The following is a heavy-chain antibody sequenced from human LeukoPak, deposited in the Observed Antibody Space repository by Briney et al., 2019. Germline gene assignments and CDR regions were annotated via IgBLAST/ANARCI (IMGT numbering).Heavy chain of an antibody. CDR2: TYSGGST. V-gene: IGHV3-53*01. J-gene: IGHJ1*01. D-gene: IGHD3-22*01. CDR3: ARGPDHEQWLRWPKYFQH. Sequence: PGGSLRLSCAASGFTVSSNYMSWVRQAPGKGLEWVSVTYSGGSTYYADSVKGRFTISRDNSKNTLYLQMNSLRAEDTAVYYCARGPDHEQWLRWPKYFQHWGQGTLVTVSS. CDR1: GFTVSSNY.